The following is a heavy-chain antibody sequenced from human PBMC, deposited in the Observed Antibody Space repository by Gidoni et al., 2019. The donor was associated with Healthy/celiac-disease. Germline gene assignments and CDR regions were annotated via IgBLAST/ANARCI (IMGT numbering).Heavy chain of an antibody. D-gene: IGHD3-9*01. CDR3: ARNYDDILTTYYENGPLDQ. J-gene: IGHJ4*02. V-gene: IGHV3-21*01. CDR1: GFTFSTYS. Sequence: EVQLVESGGGLVTPGGSLRLSCAAPGFTFSTYSMNWVRQAPGKGLEWVSYIRSSSSYIYYADSVKGRFTISRDKNSLFLQMNSLRAEDTAVYYCARNYDDILTTYYENGPLDQWGQGTLVTVSS. CDR2: IRSSSSYI.